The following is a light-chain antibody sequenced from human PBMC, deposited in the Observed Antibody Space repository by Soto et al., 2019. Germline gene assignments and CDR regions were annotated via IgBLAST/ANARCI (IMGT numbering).Light chain of an antibody. J-gene: IGKJ1*01. CDR1: QSVSSSY. CDR2: GAS. V-gene: IGKV3-20*01. CDR3: QQYGSSPVT. Sequence: EIVLTQSPCTLSLSPGERATLSCSASQSVSSSYLAWYQQKPGQAPRLLIYGASSRATGIPDRFSGSGSGTDFTLTISRLEPEDFAVYYCQQYGSSPVTFGQGTKVDI.